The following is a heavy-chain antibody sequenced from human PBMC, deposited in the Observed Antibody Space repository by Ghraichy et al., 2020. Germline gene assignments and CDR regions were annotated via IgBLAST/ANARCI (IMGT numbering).Heavy chain of an antibody. Sequence: GESLNISCEGSGFSFSDYSMIWVRQAPGKGLEWVSYISSSSSTIYYADSVKGRFTISRDNAKNSLYLQMNSLRDEDTAVYYCARGSRRALDYWGQGTLVTVSS. V-gene: IGHV3-48*02. D-gene: IGHD3-10*01. CDR2: ISSSSSTI. CDR1: GFSFSDYS. J-gene: IGHJ4*02. CDR3: ARGSRRALDY.